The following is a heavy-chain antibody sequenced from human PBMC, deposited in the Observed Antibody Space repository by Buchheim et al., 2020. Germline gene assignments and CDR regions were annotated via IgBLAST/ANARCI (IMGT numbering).Heavy chain of an antibody. CDR3: ARESPNSYVTSGWSDY. V-gene: IGHV3-7*01. CDR1: GFPFSTYW. CDR2: IKEDGSER. J-gene: IGHJ4*02. Sequence: EEQVVESGGGLVQPGGSLRLSCAASGFPFSTYWMNWVRQAPGKGLEWVANIKEDGSERNYVDSVKGRFTISRDNAKNSLYLQMNSLRAEDTAVYYCARESPNSYVTSGWSDYWGQGTL. D-gene: IGHD3-22*01.